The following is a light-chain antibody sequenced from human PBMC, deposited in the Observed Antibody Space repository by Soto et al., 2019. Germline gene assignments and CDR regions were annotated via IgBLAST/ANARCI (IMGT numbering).Light chain of an antibody. Sequence: DIQMTQSPSSLSASVGDRITITCQASQDISNRLNWYHQKPGKAPNLLIYDASTLQTGVPSRFSGSGSGTDFTLTISYLQSEDFGTYYCQQFYNYPRTFGQGTKVDIK. J-gene: IGKJ1*01. CDR3: QQFYNYPRT. CDR2: DAS. V-gene: IGKV1-33*01. CDR1: QDISNR.